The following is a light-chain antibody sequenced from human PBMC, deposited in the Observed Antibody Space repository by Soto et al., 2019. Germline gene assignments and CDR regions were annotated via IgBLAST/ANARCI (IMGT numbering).Light chain of an antibody. J-gene: IGKJ2*01. Sequence: DLQMTQSPSSLSASVGDRVTITCQASQDISNYLNWYQQKPGKAPKLLIYDASNLETGVPSRFIGSGSGTDFTFTISRLQAEDIATYYCQQYDNLPYTFGQGTKLEIK. CDR3: QQYDNLPYT. CDR2: DAS. V-gene: IGKV1-33*01. CDR1: QDISNY.